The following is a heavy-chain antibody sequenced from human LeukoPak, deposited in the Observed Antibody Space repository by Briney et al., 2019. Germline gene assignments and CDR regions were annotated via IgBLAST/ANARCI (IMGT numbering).Heavy chain of an antibody. CDR1: GFTFSSYG. CDR3: ARGLSYNSSGDAFDI. V-gene: IGHV3-30*02. D-gene: IGHD3-22*01. CDR2: IRYDGSNK. J-gene: IGHJ3*02. Sequence: PGGSLRLSRAGSGFTFSSYGMHWVRQAPGKGLEWGAFIRYDGSNKNYADSVKGRFTISRDNSKNTLSLQMRSLRAEDTAVYYCARGLSYNSSGDAFDIWGQGTMVTVSS.